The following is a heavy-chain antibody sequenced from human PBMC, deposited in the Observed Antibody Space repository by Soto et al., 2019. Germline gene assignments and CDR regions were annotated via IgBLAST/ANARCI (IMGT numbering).Heavy chain of an antibody. CDR1: GFTISTYA. V-gene: IGHV3-23*01. CDR3: AKDAVYKDGLWLMDS. D-gene: IGHD2-21*01. Sequence: GGSLRLSCAASGFTISTYAMTWVRQAPGKGLECVSGVTGSGGQIHYADSVKGRFTISKDNSKNTLYLQMSNLREEDTALYYCAKDAVYKDGLWLMDSWGQGTLVTVSS. CDR2: VTGSGGQI. J-gene: IGHJ5*02.